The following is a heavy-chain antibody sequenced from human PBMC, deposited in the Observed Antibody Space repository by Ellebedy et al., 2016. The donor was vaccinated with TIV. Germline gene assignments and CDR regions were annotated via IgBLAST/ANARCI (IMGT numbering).Heavy chain of an antibody. CDR2: LYSGGNT. CDR3: ARDPFTTYYTGMDV. Sequence: GESLKISCAASGFTVSNNYMRWVRQAPGKGLEWVSLLYSGGNTYYADSVRGRFTISRDKSKNTLDLQMNSLRAEDTAVYYCARDPFTTYYTGMDVWGQGTTVTVFS. V-gene: IGHV3-66*01. CDR1: GFTVSNNY. J-gene: IGHJ6*02. D-gene: IGHD1-14*01.